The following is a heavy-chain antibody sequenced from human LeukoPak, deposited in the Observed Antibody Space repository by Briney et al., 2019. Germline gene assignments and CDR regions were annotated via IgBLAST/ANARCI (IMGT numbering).Heavy chain of an antibody. J-gene: IGHJ4*02. Sequence: GGSLRLSCAASGFGVSNYWMSWVRQAPGKGLEWVANIRQDGREKYYVDSVKGRFTISRDNAENSLYLQMDSLRADDTAVYYCARGHPANYWGQGTLVTVSS. V-gene: IGHV3-7*01. CDR3: ARGHPANY. CDR1: GFGVSNYW. D-gene: IGHD2-2*01. CDR2: IRQDGREK.